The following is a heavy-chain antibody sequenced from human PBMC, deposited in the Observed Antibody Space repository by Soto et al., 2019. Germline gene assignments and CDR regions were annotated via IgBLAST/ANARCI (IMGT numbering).Heavy chain of an antibody. J-gene: IGHJ4*02. CDR3: PKGRSYFDY. CDR2: ISYDGSNK. CDR1: GFTFSSYG. Sequence: GGSLRLSCAASGFTFSSYGMHWVRQAPGKGLEWVAVISYDGSNKYYADSVKGRFTISRDNSKNTLYLQMNSLRAEDTAVYYFPKGRSYFDYPGQGPLFTVSS. V-gene: IGHV3-30*18.